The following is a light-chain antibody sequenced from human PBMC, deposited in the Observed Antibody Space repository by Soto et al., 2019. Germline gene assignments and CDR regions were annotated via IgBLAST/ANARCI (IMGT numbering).Light chain of an antibody. CDR1: SSDVGGYNY. Sequence: QSALPQPASVSGSPGQSITISCTGTSSDVGGYNYVSWYQQHPGKAPKFMIYGVSNRPSGVSNRFSGSKSGNTASLTISGLQAEDEADYYCSSYTTSNTRQIVFGTGTKVTVL. CDR3: SSYTTSNTRQIV. CDR2: GVS. J-gene: IGLJ1*01. V-gene: IGLV2-14*01.